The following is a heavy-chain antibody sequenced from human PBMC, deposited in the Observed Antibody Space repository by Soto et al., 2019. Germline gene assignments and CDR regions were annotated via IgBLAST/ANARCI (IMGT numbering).Heavy chain of an antibody. J-gene: IGHJ4*02. CDR3: SRSTYGDYAAY. CDR2: ISSSSSYI. Sequence: GCLRHSCAASGFTFSNYSMNGVRQAPGKGLECVSSISSSSSYIYYAVSVEGPFTLSKDNAKNSLYLQMNSLRAEDSAVYYCSRSTYGDYAAYWGEGTLVTVSS. CDR1: GFTFSNYS. V-gene: IGHV3-21*01. D-gene: IGHD4-17*01.